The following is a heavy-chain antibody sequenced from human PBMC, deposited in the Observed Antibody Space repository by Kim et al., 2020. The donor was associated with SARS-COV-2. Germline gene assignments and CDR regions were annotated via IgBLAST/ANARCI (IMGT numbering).Heavy chain of an antibody. D-gene: IGHD3-3*01. Sequence: ASVKVSCKASGYTFTSYGISWVRQAPGQGLEWMGWISAYNGNTNYAQKLQGRVTMTTDTSTSTAYMELRSLRSDDTAVYYCARDPERPTIFGVVIYYYYGMDVWGQGTTVTVSS. J-gene: IGHJ6*02. CDR3: ARDPERPTIFGVVIYYYYGMDV. CDR1: GYTFTSYG. V-gene: IGHV1-18*01. CDR2: ISAYNGNT.